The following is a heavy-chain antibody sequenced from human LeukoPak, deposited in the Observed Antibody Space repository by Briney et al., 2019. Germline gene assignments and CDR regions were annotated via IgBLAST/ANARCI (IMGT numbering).Heavy chain of an antibody. CDR3: ARDHSGWDYFDY. CDR2: ISHDGNHQ. V-gene: IGHV3-30*03. J-gene: IGHJ4*02. D-gene: IGHD1-26*01. CDR1: GFTSNIHG. Sequence: AGGSLRLSCVASGFTSNIHGMHWVRQAPNKGLEWVAVISHDGNHQYYGGSVKGRFTVARDNSKNTLYLQMNSLTVEDTAVYFCARDHSGWDYFDYWGQGTVVSVSS.